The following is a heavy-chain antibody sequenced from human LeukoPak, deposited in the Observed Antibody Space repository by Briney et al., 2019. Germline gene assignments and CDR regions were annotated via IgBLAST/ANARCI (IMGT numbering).Heavy chain of an antibody. Sequence: ASVKVSCKASGYTFTGYHMHWVRQAPGQGLEWMGWINPNSGGTNYAQKFQGRVTMTRDTSISTAYMELSRLRSDDTAVYYCAREYYDSSGYYQIGGIDYWGQGTLVTVSS. CDR2: INPNSGGT. V-gene: IGHV1-2*02. J-gene: IGHJ4*02. CDR3: AREYYDSSGYYQIGGIDY. D-gene: IGHD3-22*01. CDR1: GYTFTGYH.